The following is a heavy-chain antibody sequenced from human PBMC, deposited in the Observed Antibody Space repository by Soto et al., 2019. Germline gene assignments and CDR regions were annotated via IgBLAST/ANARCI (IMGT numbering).Heavy chain of an antibody. V-gene: IGHV3-11*01. J-gene: IGHJ3*02. CDR1: GFTFSDYY. CDR2: ISSSGSTI. CDR3: AREYSGYDYDADAFDI. Sequence: GGSLRLSCAASGFTFSDYYMSWIRQAPGKGLEWVSYISSSGSTIYYADSVKGRFTISRDNAKNSLYLQMNSLRAEDTAVYYCAREYSGYDYDADAFDIWGQGTMVTVSS. D-gene: IGHD5-12*01.